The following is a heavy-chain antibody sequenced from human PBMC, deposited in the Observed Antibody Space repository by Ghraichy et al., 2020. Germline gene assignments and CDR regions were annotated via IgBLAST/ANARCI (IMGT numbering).Heavy chain of an antibody. CDR2: ISSSGSYT. CDR1: GFTFSDYY. J-gene: IGHJ4*02. Sequence: GGSLRLSCAASGFTFSDYYMSWIRQAPGKGLEWVSYISSSGSYTNYIDSVKGRFTISRDNAKNSLYLQMNSLRAEDTAVYFCVRITVGGYSYGLDYWGQGTLVTVSS. V-gene: IGHV3-11*06. D-gene: IGHD5-18*01. CDR3: VRITVGGYSYGLDY.